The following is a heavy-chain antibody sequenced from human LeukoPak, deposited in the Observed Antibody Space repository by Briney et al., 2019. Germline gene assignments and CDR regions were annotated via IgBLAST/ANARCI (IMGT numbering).Heavy chain of an antibody. J-gene: IGHJ6*03. V-gene: IGHV3-11*04. CDR2: ISSSGSTI. D-gene: IGHD1-1*01. CDR1: GSTFSDYY. Sequence: QSGGSLRLSCAASGSTFSDYYMSWIRQAPGKGLEWVSYISSSGSTIYYADSVKGRFTISRDNAKNSLYLQMNSLRAEDTAVYYCARGPETGTFYYYYYYYMDVWGKGTTVTVSS. CDR3: ARGPETGTFYYYYYYYMDV.